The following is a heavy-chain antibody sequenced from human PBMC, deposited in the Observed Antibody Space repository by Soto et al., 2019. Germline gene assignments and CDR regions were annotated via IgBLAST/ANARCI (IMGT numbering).Heavy chain of an antibody. CDR1: GYRFHTYW. CDR2: IYPGDCDT. Sequence: GESLKISCTGSGYRFHTYWIAWVRQMPGKGLEWMGIIYPGDCDTRYSPSFQGHVTMSVDKSINTAYLQWSSLETSDTAMYYCARPLGYCYGYQEFFDYWGQGTPVTVSS. V-gene: IGHV5-51*01. D-gene: IGHD5-18*01. CDR3: ARPLGYCYGYQEFFDY. J-gene: IGHJ4*02.